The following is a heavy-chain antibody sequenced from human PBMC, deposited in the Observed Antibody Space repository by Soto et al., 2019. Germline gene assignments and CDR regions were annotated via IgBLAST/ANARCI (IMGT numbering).Heavy chain of an antibody. V-gene: IGHV3-23*01. CDR2: ISGSGGST. CDR1: GFTFSSYA. Sequence: GGSLRLSCAASGFTFSSYAMSWVRQAPGKGLEWVSAISGSGGSTYYADSVKGRFTISRDNSKNTLYLQMNSLRAEDTAVYYCAKGYYYDSSGYYYGMDVWGQGTTVTVSS. D-gene: IGHD3-22*01. CDR3: AKGYYYDSSGYYYGMDV. J-gene: IGHJ6*02.